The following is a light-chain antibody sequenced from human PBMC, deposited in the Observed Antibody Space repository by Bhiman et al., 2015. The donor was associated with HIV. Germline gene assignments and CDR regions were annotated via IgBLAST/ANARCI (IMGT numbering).Light chain of an antibody. CDR2: DVS. CDR3: SSYTTRNSYV. V-gene: IGLV2-14*03. Sequence: QSALTQPASVSGSPGQSITISCTGTSSDVGGYNYVSWYQQHPGKVPKLMIYDVSNRPSGVSNRFSGSKSGNTASLTISGLQAEDEADYHCSSYTTRNSYVFGSATKVTVL. CDR1: SSDVGGYNY. J-gene: IGLJ1*01.